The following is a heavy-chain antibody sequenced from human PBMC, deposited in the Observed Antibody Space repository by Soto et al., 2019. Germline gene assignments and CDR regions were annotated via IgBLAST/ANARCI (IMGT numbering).Heavy chain of an antibody. J-gene: IGHJ4*01. CDR3: GRVDYDNIWGASTH. CDR2: ISAGGDDA. CDR1: GFTFSSYA. D-gene: IGHD3-16*01. V-gene: IGHV3-23*01. Sequence: EVQLLESGGGLVQPGGYLRLSCAASGFTFSSYALSWVRQAPGKRLEWVSTISAGGDDAYYGDSVKGRCTISRDSFKNAVFLQVNSQRGEETGLYYCGRVDYDNIWGASTHWGQGTLVTVSS.